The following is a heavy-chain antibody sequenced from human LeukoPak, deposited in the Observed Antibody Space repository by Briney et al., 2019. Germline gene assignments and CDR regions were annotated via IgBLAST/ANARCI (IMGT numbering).Heavy chain of an antibody. J-gene: IGHJ4*02. CDR3: ARGFGSRVDY. CDR2: INGDGGGT. V-gene: IGHV3-74*01. Sequence: PGGSLRLSCAASGFTFSSYWMHWVRHAPGKGLVWVSRINGDGGGTTYADSVKGRFTISRDDAKNTLYLQMNSLRAEDTAVYYCARGFGSRVDYWGQGTLVTVSS. CDR1: GFTFSSYW. D-gene: IGHD3-3*01.